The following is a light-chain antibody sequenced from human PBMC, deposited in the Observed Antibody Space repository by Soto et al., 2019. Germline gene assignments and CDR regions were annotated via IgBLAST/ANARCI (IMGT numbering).Light chain of an antibody. CDR2: EVT. J-gene: IGLJ2*01. CDR1: SSDVGAYNY. Sequence: QSALTQPASVSGSPGQSITISCTGTSSDVGAYNYVSWYQHHPGKGPKLMIYEVTNRPSGVSNRFSGSKSGNTASLTISGLQAEDEADYYCSSYTSSTTVVFGGGTQLTVL. V-gene: IGLV2-14*01. CDR3: SSYTSSTTVV.